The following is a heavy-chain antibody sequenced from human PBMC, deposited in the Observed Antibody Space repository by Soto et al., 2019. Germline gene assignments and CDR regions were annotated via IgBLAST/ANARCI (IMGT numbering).Heavy chain of an antibody. CDR3: ARVGRSWCNYGMDV. J-gene: IGHJ6*02. D-gene: IGHD6-13*01. V-gene: IGHV3-74*01. CDR2: INSDGSRT. CDR1: GFTFSSYW. Sequence: GGSLRLSCAASGFTFSSYWMHWVRQAPGKGLVWVSRINSDGSRTSYADSVKGRFTISRDNAKNTLYLQMNSLRAEDTAVYYCARVGRSWCNYGMDVWGQGTTVTVSS.